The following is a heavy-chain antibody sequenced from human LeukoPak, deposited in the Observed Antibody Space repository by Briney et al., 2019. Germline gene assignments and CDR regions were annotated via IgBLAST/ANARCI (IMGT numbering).Heavy chain of an antibody. V-gene: IGHV3-23*01. CDR3: ARTHGGNSANWYFDL. J-gene: IGHJ2*01. D-gene: IGHD4-23*01. CDR2: ISGSGGST. Sequence: GGSLRLSCAASGFTFSSYAMSWVREAPGKGLEWVSAISGSGGSTYYADSVKGRFTISRDNSNNTLSLQMNSLRAEDTAVYYCARTHGGNSANWYFDLWGRGTLVTVSS. CDR1: GFTFSSYA.